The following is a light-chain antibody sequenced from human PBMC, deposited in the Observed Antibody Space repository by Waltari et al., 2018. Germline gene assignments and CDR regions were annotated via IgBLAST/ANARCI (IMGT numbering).Light chain of an antibody. V-gene: IGLV3-21*02. J-gene: IGLJ3*02. CDR1: NIGSTS. Sequence: SYVLSQPPSVSVAPGQTASIPCGGINIGSTSGHWYHQKPGLAPVLVVYDGCGRPSGIPERFSGSNSGNMATLTISRVEPGDEAAYSCQVWDISTDHRWVFGGGTKLTVL. CDR2: DGC. CDR3: QVWDISTDHRWV.